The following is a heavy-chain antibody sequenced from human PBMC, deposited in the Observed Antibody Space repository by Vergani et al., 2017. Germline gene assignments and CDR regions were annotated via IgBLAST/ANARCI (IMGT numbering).Heavy chain of an antibody. D-gene: IGHD3-10*01. V-gene: IGHV3-11*01. CDR1: GFPFSDYY. Sequence: QVQLVESGGGLVKPGGSLRLPLPASGFPFSDYYMSWIPQAPGKGPEWVSYISSSGTTIYYADSLKGRFTISRDNAKNSLYLQMNSLRAEDTAVYYCARTPVLLWFGELTHYFDCWSQGTLVTVSS. J-gene: IGHJ4*02. CDR2: ISSSGTTI. CDR3: ARTPVLLWFGELTHYFDC.